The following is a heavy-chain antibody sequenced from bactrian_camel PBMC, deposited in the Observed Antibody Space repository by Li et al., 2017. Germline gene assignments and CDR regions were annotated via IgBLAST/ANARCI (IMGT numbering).Heavy chain of an antibody. Sequence: SGGGLVQPGESLRLACAASGFTFSRIGMNWVRQAPGKGLERVSAITSSGGSVFYADSVKGRFTISRDNAKNTAYLQMNNLKSEDTALYYCAAGQWYTDEYKYWGQGTQVTVS. CDR3: AAGQWYTDEYKY. V-gene: IGHV3S25*01. CDR1: GFTFSRIG. D-gene: IGHD6*01. CDR2: ITSSGGSV. J-gene: IGHJ4*01.